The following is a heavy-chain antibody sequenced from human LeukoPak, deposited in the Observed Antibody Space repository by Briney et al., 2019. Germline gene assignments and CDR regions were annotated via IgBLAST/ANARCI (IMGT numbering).Heavy chain of an antibody. CDR1: GFMFRSSS. D-gene: IGHD3-10*02. CDR3: AKRPAAVRGVIPYVDY. J-gene: IGHJ4*02. CDR2: ISASAGNI. V-gene: IGHV3-23*01. Sequence: TGGSLRLSCAASGFMFRSSSMSWVRQVPGKGLEWVSTISASAGNIYYADSVKGRFTISGDNSKNTLFLQMNSLRAEDTAIYYCAKRPAAVRGVIPYVDYWGQGTLVTVSS.